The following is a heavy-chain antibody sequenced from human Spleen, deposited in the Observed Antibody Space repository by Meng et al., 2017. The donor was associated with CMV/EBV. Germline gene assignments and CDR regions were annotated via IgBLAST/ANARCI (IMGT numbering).Heavy chain of an antibody. D-gene: IGHD6-13*01. CDR2: IRYDGSNK. CDR3: AKDIAAAGTGWYFDL. J-gene: IGHJ2*01. Sequence: SGFTFSSYGMPWVRQAPGKGLEWVAFIRYDGSNKYYADSVKGRFTISRDNSKNTLYLQMNSLRAEDTAVYYCAKDIAAAGTGWYFDLWGRGTLVTVSS. CDR1: GFTFSSYG. V-gene: IGHV3-30*02.